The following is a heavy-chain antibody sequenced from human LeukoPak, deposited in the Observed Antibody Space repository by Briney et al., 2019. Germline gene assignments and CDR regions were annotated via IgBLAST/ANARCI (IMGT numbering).Heavy chain of an antibody. CDR1: GYTFTSYG. V-gene: IGHV1-18*01. CDR2: ISAYNGNT. J-gene: IGHJ4*02. Sequence: ASVKVSCKASGYTFTSYGISWVRQAPGQGLEWMGWISAYNGNTNYAQKLQGRVTMTTDTSTSTANMELRSLRSDDTAMYYLARDLSGSYMDALYWGQGALVTTSA. CDR3: ARDLSGSYMDALY. D-gene: IGHD1-26*01.